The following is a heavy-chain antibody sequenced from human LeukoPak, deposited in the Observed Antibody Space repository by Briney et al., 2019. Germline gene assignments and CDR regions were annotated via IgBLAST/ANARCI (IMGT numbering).Heavy chain of an antibody. CDR3: AKGPRQWLVPFDY. CDR2: IRYDGSNK. CDR1: GFTFSSYG. Sequence: GALRLSRGTAGFTFSSYGMHWVRQAPGKGVEWVAFIRYDGSNKYYADSVKGRFTISRDNSKNTLYLQMNSLRAEDTAVYYCAKGPRQWLVPFDYWGQGTLVTVSS. D-gene: IGHD6-19*01. V-gene: IGHV3-30*02. J-gene: IGHJ4*02.